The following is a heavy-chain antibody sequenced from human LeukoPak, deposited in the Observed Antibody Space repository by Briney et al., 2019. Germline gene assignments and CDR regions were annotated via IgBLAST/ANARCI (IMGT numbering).Heavy chain of an antibody. D-gene: IGHD5-24*01. CDR3: ARHVDWRWLHIAPYYFDY. Sequence: GGSLRLSCAASGFTFDDYGMSWVRQAPGKGLEWVSGINWNGGSTGYADSVKGRFTISRDNAKNSLYLQMNSLRAEDTALYYCARHVDWRWLHIAPYYFDYWGQGTLVTVSS. J-gene: IGHJ4*02. CDR2: INWNGGST. CDR1: GFTFDDYG. V-gene: IGHV3-20*04.